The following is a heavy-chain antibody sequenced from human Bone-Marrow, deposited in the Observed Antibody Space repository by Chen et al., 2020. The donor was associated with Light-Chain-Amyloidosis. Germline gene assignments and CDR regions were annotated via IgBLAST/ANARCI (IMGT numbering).Heavy chain of an antibody. J-gene: IGHJ6*02. D-gene: IGHD6-13*01. CDR2: IWYDGSNK. CDR1: GFTFSSYG. Sequence: QVQLVESGGGVVQPGRSLRLSCAASGFTFSSYGMHWVRQAPGKGLEWVAVIWYDGSNKYYADSVKGRFTISRDNSKNTLYLQMNSLRDEDTAVYYCARDIRQLVLYYYYGMDVWGQGTTVTVSS. CDR3: ARDIRQLVLYYYYGMDV. V-gene: IGHV3-33*01.